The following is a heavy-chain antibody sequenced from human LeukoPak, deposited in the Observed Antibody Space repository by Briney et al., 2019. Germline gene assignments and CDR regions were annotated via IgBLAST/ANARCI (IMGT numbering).Heavy chain of an antibody. CDR1: GGSFSGYY. Sequence: PSETLSLTCAVYGGSFSGYYWSWIRQPPGKGLEWIGSIYHSGSTYYNPSLKSRVTISVDTSKNQFSLKLSSVTAADTAVYYCARVPVGSAQYYFDYWGQGTLVTVSS. V-gene: IGHV4-34*01. D-gene: IGHD1-26*01. J-gene: IGHJ4*02. CDR3: ARVPVGSAQYYFDY. CDR2: IYHSGST.